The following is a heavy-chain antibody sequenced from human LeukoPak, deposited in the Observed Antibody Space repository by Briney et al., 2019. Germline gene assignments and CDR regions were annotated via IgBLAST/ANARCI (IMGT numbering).Heavy chain of an antibody. J-gene: IGHJ4*02. Sequence: PVASVKVSCKASGYAFTDYYMHWVRQAPGQGLEWVGWINPTSGDTNSAQKFQGRVTMARDTSINTVYMQLSWLRSDDTAMYYCAKDLVEAAATTFDYWGQGTLVSVS. CDR1: GYAFTDYY. CDR2: INPTSGDT. V-gene: IGHV1-2*02. D-gene: IGHD6-13*01. CDR3: AKDLVEAAATTFDY.